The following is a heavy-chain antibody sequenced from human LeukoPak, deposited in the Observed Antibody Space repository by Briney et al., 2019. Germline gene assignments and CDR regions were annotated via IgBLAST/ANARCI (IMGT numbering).Heavy chain of an antibody. V-gene: IGHV4-59*01. CDR1: GGPISSYY. J-gene: IGHJ5*02. D-gene: IGHD3-22*01. CDR3: ARVSSTDYYNNRGWFDP. CDR2: IYYSGRP. Sequence: PSETLSLTCTVSGGPISSYYWSWIRQPPGKGLEWIGYIYYSGRPNYNPSLKSRVTISVDTSKNQFSLKLNSVTAADTAVYYCARVSSTDYYNNRGWFDPWGQGTLVTVSS.